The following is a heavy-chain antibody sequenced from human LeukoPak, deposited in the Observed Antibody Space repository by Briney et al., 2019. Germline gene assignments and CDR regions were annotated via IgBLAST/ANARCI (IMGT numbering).Heavy chain of an antibody. J-gene: IGHJ4*02. CDR1: GFTFNKYA. V-gene: IGHV3-23*01. CDR3: AKDLDSSGSYESPGDY. CDR2: ISTRGRT. Sequence: GGSLRLSCTASGFTFNKYAMSWLRQPPGKGLEWVSLISTRGRTHYADSVKGRFTISRDNSKNTLYLQMNTLRVDDTAIYYCAKDLDSSGSYESPGDYWGQGTQVTVSS. D-gene: IGHD6-19*01.